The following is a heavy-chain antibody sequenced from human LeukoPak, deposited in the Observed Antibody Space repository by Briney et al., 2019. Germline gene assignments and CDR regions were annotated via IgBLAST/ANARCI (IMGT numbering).Heavy chain of an antibody. D-gene: IGHD3-22*01. V-gene: IGHV3-30*03. Sequence: PGGSLRLSCVASGFTFSSYGMHWVRQAPGKGLEWVAVISNDGSNKYYADSVKGRFTISRDNSKNTLYLQMNSLRAEDTAVYYCARDRVYSQFSQGRWLIDYWGQGTLVTVSS. CDR3: ARDRVYSQFSQGRWLIDY. J-gene: IGHJ4*02. CDR2: ISNDGSNK. CDR1: GFTFSSYG.